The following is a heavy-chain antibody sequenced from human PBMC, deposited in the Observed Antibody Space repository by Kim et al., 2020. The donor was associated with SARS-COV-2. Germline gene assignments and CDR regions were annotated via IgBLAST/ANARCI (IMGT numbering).Heavy chain of an antibody. J-gene: IGHJ4*01. V-gene: IGHV3-33*05. CDR1: GFTFSSYG. CDR2: ISYDGSNK. Sequence: GGSLRLSCAASGFTFSSYGMHWVRQAPGKGLEWVAVISYDGSNKYYADSVKGRFTISRDNSKNTLYLQMNSLRAEDTAVYYCARDDSGYSSGWYGVYWG. D-gene: IGHD6-19*01. CDR3: ARDDSGYSSGWYGVY.